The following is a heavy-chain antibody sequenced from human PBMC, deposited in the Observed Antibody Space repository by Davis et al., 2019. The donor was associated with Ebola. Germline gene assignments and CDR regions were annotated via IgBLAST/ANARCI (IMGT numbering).Heavy chain of an antibody. D-gene: IGHD2-8*01. CDR3: TAHAVGY. Sequence: GESLKISCAASGFTFSTYAMGWVRQASGRGLEWVGRIRGKGNNYATEYAASVTGRFTISRDDSKNTAYLQMNSLKTEDTAVYYCTAHAVGYWGQGTLVTVSS. CDR2: IRGKGNNYAT. J-gene: IGHJ4*02. CDR1: GFTFSTYA. V-gene: IGHV3-73*01.